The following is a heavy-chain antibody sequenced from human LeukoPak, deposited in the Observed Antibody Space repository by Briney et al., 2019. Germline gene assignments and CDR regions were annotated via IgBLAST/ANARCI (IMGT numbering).Heavy chain of an antibody. J-gene: IGHJ4*02. CDR2: IYYSGST. V-gene: IGHV4-39*01. D-gene: IGHD3-22*01. CDR1: GGSISSSSYY. CDR3: ARHNHYDSSGPIRLCSYFDY. Sequence: SETLSLTCTVSGGSISSSSYYWGWIRQPPGKGLEWIGSIYYSGSTYYHPSLKSRVTISVDTSKNQFSLKLSSVTAADTAVYYCARHNHYDSSGPIRLCSYFDYWGQGTLVTVSS.